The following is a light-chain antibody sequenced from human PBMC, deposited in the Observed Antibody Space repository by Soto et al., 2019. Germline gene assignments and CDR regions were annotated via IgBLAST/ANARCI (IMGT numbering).Light chain of an antibody. J-gene: IGLJ2*01. CDR1: SGDVGSYNL. V-gene: IGLV2-23*02. CDR3: SSFASNVI. Sequence: QSVLTQPASVSGSPGQSITISCTGTSGDVGSYNLVSWYQQHPNKAPKLIIYEVTKRPSGVSNRFSGSKSGNTASLTISGLQAEDEADYYCSSFASNVIFGGGTKVTVL. CDR2: EVT.